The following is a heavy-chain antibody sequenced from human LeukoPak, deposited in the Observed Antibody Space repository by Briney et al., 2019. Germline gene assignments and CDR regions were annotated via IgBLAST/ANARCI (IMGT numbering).Heavy chain of an antibody. V-gene: IGHV3-11*01. CDR3: ARGSRYYYGSGSYPFDY. Sequence: GGSLRLSCAASGFTFSDYYMSWIRQAPGKGLQWVSYITNSGSTIYYADSVKGRFTISRDNAKKSLYLQMNNLRAEDTAVYYSARGSRYYYGSGSYPFDYWGQGTLVTVSS. J-gene: IGHJ4*02. CDR1: GFTFSDYY. D-gene: IGHD3-10*01. CDR2: ITNSGSTI.